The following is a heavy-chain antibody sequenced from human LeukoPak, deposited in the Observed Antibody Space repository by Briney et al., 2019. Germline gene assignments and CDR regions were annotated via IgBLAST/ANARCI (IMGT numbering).Heavy chain of an antibody. CDR3: AKAGEDRGSFAY. V-gene: IGHV3-30*18. CDR2: ISFDGSKK. J-gene: IGHJ4*02. Sequence: GGSLRLSCAASGFTFSSYGMHWVRQAPGKGLEWVALISFDGSKKYLADSVKGRFTISRDNSKNTLYLQMNSLIPDDTAVYYCAKAGEDRGSFAYWGQGTLVTVSS. CDR1: GFTFSSYG. D-gene: IGHD3-10*01.